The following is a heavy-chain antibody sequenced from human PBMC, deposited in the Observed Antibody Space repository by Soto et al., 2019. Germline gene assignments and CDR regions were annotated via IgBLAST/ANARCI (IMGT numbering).Heavy chain of an antibody. Sequence: QVQLVESGGDVVQPGRSLRLSCAASGFIFSSYGMHWVRQAPGKGLEWVAVISYDGRSRYYADSLKGRFTISRDNSKNTLYLQMDSLRAEDTAVYYCAKRGGSHWYTVECWGQGTLVTVSS. V-gene: IGHV3-30*18. CDR1: GFIFSSYG. CDR3: AKRGGSHWYTVEC. D-gene: IGHD6-13*01. CDR2: ISYDGRSR. J-gene: IGHJ4*02.